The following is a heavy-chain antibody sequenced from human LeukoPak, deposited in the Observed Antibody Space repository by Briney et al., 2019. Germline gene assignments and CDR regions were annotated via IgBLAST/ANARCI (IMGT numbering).Heavy chain of an antibody. CDR2: INHSGST. J-gene: IGHJ4*02. Sequence: SETLSLTCAVYGGSFSGYYWSWIRQPPGKGLEWIGEINHSGSTNYNSSLKSRVTISVDTSKNQFSLKLSSVTAADTAVYYCARIHPLYYYGSGSYYKGYFDYWGQGTLVTVSS. V-gene: IGHV4-34*01. CDR1: GGSFSGYY. CDR3: ARIHPLYYYGSGSYYKGYFDY. D-gene: IGHD3-10*01.